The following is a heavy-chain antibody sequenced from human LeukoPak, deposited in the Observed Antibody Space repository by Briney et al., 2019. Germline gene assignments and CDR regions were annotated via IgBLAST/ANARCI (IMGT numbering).Heavy chain of an antibody. CDR3: VRGVRTPHFDY. Sequence: ASVKVSCKASGYTFTSSDINWVRQATGQGLEWMGWMNPNSGNTGYAQKFQGRVTMTRDTSISTAYMELGSLRFEDTAVYYCVRGVRTPHFDYWGQGTLVTVSS. CDR1: GYTFTSSD. D-gene: IGHD1/OR15-1a*01. J-gene: IGHJ4*02. CDR2: MNPNSGNT. V-gene: IGHV1-8*01.